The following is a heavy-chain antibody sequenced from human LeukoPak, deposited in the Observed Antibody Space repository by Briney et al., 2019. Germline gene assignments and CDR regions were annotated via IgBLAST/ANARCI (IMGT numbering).Heavy chain of an antibody. V-gene: IGHV1-69*04. Sequence: SVKVSCKASGDTFSSHAICWVRQAPGQGLEWMGRFIPVLGTANYAQKFQGRVTITADTSTSTAYMELSSLRSEDTAVYYCARDCSGGGSCYDCWGQGTLVTVSS. CDR2: FIPVLGTA. D-gene: IGHD2-15*01. J-gene: IGHJ4*02. CDR3: ARDCSGGGSCYDC. CDR1: GDTFSSHA.